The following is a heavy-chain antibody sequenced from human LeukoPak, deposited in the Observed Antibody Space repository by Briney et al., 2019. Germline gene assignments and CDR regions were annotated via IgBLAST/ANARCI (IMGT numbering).Heavy chain of an antibody. J-gene: IGHJ3*02. V-gene: IGHV3-23*01. CDR2: ISGSGGST. Sequence: PGGSLRLSCAASGFSFSDSYMSWIRQAPRKGLEWISYISGSGGSTYYADSVKGRFTISRDNSKNTLYLQMNSLRAEDTAVYYCAKVRPNDDAFDIWGQGTMVTVSS. CDR1: GFSFSDSY. CDR3: AKVRPNDDAFDI.